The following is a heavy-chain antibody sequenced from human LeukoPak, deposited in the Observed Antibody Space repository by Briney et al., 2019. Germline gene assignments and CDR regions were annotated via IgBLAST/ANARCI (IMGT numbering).Heavy chain of an antibody. CDR1: GFTFGDYY. CDR2: ISSSGSTI. CDR3: ARDGSDYWSSAL. J-gene: IGHJ2*01. V-gene: IGHV3-11*01. Sequence: GGSLRLSCAASGFTFGDYYMNWIRQAPGKGLEWVSYISSSGSTIYYADSVKGRFTISRDNAKNSLYLQMNSLRAEDTAVYYCARDGSDYWSSALWGRGTLVTVSS.